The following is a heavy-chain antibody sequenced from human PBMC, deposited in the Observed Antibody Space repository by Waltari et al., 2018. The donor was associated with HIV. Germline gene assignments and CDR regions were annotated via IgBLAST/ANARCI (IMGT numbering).Heavy chain of an antibody. CDR2: ISWNSGDI. D-gene: IGHD3-3*01. J-gene: IGHJ6*02. CDR3: VKDGASTIFGVLNGMDV. V-gene: IGHV3-9*01. Sequence: EVQLVESGGGSVQPGRSLRLSCTASGITFDHYAMHCVRQPPGKGLEWVSGISWNSGDIAYADSVKGRFTISRDNTKNSLFLQMNSVRVEDTALYYCVKDGASTIFGVLNGMDVWGQGTTVTVSS. CDR1: GITFDHYA.